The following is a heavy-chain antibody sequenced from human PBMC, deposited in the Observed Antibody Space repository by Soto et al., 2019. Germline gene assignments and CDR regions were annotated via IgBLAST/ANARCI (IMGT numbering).Heavy chain of an antibody. D-gene: IGHD1-26*01. J-gene: IGHJ6*02. CDR3: ARSESPAGGKWETGYDDDGMDV. Sequence: QVQLVQSGAEVKKPGSSVKVSCKASGGTFSSYAISWVRQAPGQGLEWMGGIIPIFGTANYAQKFQGRVTITADETTSTAYMERSSLRSEDTAVYYCARSESPAGGKWETGYDDDGMDVWGQGTTVTVSS. V-gene: IGHV1-69*01. CDR2: IIPIFGTA. CDR1: GGTFSSYA.